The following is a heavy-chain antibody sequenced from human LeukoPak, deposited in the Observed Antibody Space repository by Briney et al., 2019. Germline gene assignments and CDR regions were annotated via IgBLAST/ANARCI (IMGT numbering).Heavy chain of an antibody. CDR1: GGSISSYY. V-gene: IGHV4-59*01. J-gene: IGHJ3*02. CDR3: ARARYVNSFYAFDI. D-gene: IGHD3-9*01. CDR2: LSKSGNT. Sequence: PSETLSLTCTVSGGSISSYYWSWIRLPPGKGLEWIGYLSKSGNTNYSPPLKSRVTIFGDTSKNQFFLKLSSVTAADTAVYYRARARYVNSFYAFDIWGQGTLVTVSS.